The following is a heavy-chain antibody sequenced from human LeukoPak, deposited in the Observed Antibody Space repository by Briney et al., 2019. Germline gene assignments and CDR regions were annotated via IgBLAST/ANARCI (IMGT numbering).Heavy chain of an antibody. D-gene: IGHD1-26*01. CDR1: GFTLCGFC. CDR2: ISWNSGSI. Sequence: GGFLRLSCAGPGFTLCGFCMHWGRPAPGEGLGWGSGISWNSGSIGYADSVKGRFTISRDNAKNSLYLQMNSLRAEDTALYYCAKDGGSYNLYAFNIWGQGTMVTVSS. J-gene: IGHJ3*02. CDR3: AKDGGSYNLYAFNI. V-gene: IGHV3-9*01.